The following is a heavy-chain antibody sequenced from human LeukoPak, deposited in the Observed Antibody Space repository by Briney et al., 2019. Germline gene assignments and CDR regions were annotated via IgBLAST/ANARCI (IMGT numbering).Heavy chain of an antibody. CDR2: IYYSGST. CDR1: GGSFSSSNYY. J-gene: IGHJ5*02. Sequence: SETLSLTCTASGGSFSSSNYYWGWIRQPPGKGLEWIGSIYYSGSTYYNPSLKSRVAIAVDTSKKQFSLKLSSVTAADTAVYYCARHQPAGYSGYYKWFDPWGQGTLVTVSS. V-gene: IGHV4-39*01. CDR3: ARHQPAGYSGYYKWFDP. D-gene: IGHD5-12*01.